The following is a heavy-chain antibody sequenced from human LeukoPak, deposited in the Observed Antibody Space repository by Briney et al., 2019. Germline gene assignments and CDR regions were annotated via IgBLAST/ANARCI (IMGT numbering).Heavy chain of an antibody. CDR3: ASRLNGYNDDAFDM. Sequence: GGSLRLSCAASGFTFRDYYMSWLRQAPGKGLEWVSYISSSGTTIYYADSVKGRFAISRDNAKNSVKLQMGSLRDDDTAVYYCASRLNGYNDDAFDMWGQGTMVTISS. V-gene: IGHV3-11*04. J-gene: IGHJ3*02. CDR2: ISSSGTTI. CDR1: GFTFRDYY. D-gene: IGHD5-24*01.